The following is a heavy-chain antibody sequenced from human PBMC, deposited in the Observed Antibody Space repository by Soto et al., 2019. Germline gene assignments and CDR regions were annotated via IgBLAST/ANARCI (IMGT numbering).Heavy chain of an antibody. CDR3: AKSLIAVSGLVDY. V-gene: IGHV3-23*04. CDR2: IGGRGGGT. J-gene: IGHJ4*02. CDR1: GFTFSSFV. Sequence: VQLVESGGGVVQPGRSLRLSCAASGFTFSSFVMNWVRQAPGKGLEWVSGIGGRGGGTFYADSVKGRFTISRDNSKNTLYLQMNRLRVEDTAVYYCAKSLIAVSGLVDYWGQGTLVTVSS. D-gene: IGHD6-19*01.